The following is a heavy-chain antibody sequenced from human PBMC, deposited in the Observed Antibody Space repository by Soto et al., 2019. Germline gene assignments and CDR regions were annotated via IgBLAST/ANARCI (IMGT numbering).Heavy chain of an antibody. V-gene: IGHV3-23*01. CDR2: ISGGGGST. J-gene: IGHJ4*02. CDR3: APMEDIKFYDSSGYSEKYYFDY. CDR1: GFTFSSYA. D-gene: IGHD3-22*01. Sequence: PGGSLRLSCAASGFTFSSYAMSWVRQAPGKGLERVSAISGGGGSTYYADSVKGRFTISRDNSKNTLYLQMNSLRAEDTAVYYCAPMEDIKFYDSSGYSEKYYFDYWGQGTLVTVSS.